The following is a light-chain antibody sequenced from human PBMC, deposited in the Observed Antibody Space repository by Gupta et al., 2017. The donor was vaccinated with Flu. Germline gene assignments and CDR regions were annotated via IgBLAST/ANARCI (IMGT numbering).Light chain of an antibody. V-gene: IGLV2-23*02. CDR2: EVT. Sequence: QSALTQPASVSGSPGQSITISCAGPSSDVGGYNLVSWYQQHPGKATELMIYEVTKRPSGVSNRFSVSKSGNTASLTISGLQAEDEADYYCCSFAGRHIVVFGGGTKLTVL. J-gene: IGLJ2*01. CDR1: SSDVGGYNL. CDR3: CSFAGRHIVV.